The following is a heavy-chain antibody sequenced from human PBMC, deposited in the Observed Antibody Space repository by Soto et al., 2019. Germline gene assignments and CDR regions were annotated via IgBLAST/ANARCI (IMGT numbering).Heavy chain of an antibody. Sequence: GGSVRLSCAVSGFTVSTNYMSWVRQAPGKGLEWVSVVYSGGSTYYADSVKGRFTISRDNSKNTVFLQMTSLRAEDTAMYYCARGLGERVIRDDYCGQGTMVTVSS. CDR3: ARGLGERVIRDDY. J-gene: IGHJ4*03. CDR1: GFTVSTNY. V-gene: IGHV3-53*01. D-gene: IGHD3-22*01. CDR2: VYSGGST.